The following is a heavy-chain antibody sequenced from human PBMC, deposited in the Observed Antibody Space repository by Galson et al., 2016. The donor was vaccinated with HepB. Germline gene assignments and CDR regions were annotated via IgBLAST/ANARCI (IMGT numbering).Heavy chain of an antibody. Sequence: SLRLPCAASGFIFSSYGMHWVRQAPGKGLEWVAVIWYDGRNNYYADSVKGRFTIPRDYSTNRLNLQMNSLRAEDTAVYYCARPPRGGYGGNSLLRYYGMDVWGQGTTVTVSS. CDR1: GFIFSSYG. CDR2: IWYDGRNN. V-gene: IGHV3-33*01. J-gene: IGHJ6*02. CDR3: ARPPRGGYGGNSLLRYYGMDV. D-gene: IGHD4-23*01.